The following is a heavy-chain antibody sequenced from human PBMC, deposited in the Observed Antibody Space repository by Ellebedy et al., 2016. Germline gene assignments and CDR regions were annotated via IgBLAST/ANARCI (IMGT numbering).Heavy chain of an antibody. CDR1: GGSFSGYY. J-gene: IGHJ6*03. CDR3: ARIAVAGTKFYHYYYYYMDV. D-gene: IGHD6-19*01. CDR2: INHSGST. Sequence: SETLSLXCAVYGGSFSGYYWSWIRQPPGKGLEWIGEINHSGSTNYNPSLKSRVTISVDTSKNQFSLKLSSVTAADTAVYYCARIAVAGTKFYHYYYYYMDVWGKGTTVTVSS. V-gene: IGHV4-34*01.